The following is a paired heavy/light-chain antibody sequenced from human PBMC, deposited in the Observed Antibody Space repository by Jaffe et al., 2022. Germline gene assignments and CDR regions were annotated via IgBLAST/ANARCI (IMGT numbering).Heavy chain of an antibody. CDR3: AREISTAGYDMGAFDI. V-gene: IGHV3-48*03. D-gene: IGHD3-22*01. CDR1: GFIFSTYE. CDR2: ISGSGSLI. J-gene: IGHJ3*02. Sequence: EVQLVESGGGLVQPGGSLRLSCAASGFIFSTYEMNWVRQAPGKGLEWLSYISGSGSLIYYADSLRGRFTISRDNAKNSLYLQMNSLRAEDTAVYYCAREISTAGYDMGAFDIWGQGTMVTVSS.
Light chain of an antibody. CDR3: QQRTNWPPWT. Sequence: EIVLTQSPATLSLSPGERATLSCRASQSVSNYLAWYQQKPGQAPRLLIYDASKRATGIPARFSGSGSGTDFTLTISSLEPEDFAVYYCQQRTNWPPWTFGQGTKVEIK. CDR2: DAS. V-gene: IGKV3-11*01. J-gene: IGKJ1*01. CDR1: QSVSNY.